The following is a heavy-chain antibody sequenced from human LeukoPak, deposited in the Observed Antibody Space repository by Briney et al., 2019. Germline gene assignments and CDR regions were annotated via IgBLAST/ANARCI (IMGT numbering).Heavy chain of an antibody. J-gene: IGHJ4*02. CDR2: ISSSSSYI. Sequence: GGSLRLSCAGSEVTFSPYSLNWVRQAPGKGLEWVSSISSSSSYIYYADSVKGRFTISRDNAKNSLYLQMNSLRAEDTAVYYCARDSGEEYYFDYWGQGTLVTVSS. D-gene: IGHD4-17*01. CDR1: EVTFSPYS. CDR3: ARDSGEEYYFDY. V-gene: IGHV3-21*01.